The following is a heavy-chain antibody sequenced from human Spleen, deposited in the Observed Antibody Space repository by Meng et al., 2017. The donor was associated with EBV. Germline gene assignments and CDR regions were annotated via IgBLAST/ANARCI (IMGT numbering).Heavy chain of an antibody. CDR3: AIDSGCRGVVCYPGC. D-gene: IGHD2-15*01. V-gene: IGHV1-69*06. J-gene: IGHJ4*02. Sequence: CQASGQGLEGKGRIFLFCGTSNYAKKLQGRVTITAYKSTSTDYMELMFLRTEDTAVYYCAIDSGCRGVVCYPGCWGQGTLVTVSS. CDR2: IFLFCGTS.